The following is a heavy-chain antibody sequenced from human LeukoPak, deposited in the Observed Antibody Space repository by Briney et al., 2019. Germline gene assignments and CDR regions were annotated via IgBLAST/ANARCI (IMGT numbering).Heavy chain of an antibody. Sequence: GGSLRPSCAASGFTFSSYSMSWVRQVPGKGLEWVSSISVSGSYIYYADSLKGRFTISRDNAKNSLYLQMNSLRAEDTAVYYCARDRNYLAPSYYYYGMDVWGQGTTVTVSS. CDR1: GFTFSSYS. V-gene: IGHV3-21*01. CDR3: ARDRNYLAPSYYYYGMDV. CDR2: ISVSGSYI. J-gene: IGHJ6*02. D-gene: IGHD5-24*01.